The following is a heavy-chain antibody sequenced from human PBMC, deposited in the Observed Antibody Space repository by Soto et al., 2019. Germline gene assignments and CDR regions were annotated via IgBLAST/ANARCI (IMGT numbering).Heavy chain of an antibody. CDR1: GGSISSYY. V-gene: IGHV4-59*12. D-gene: IGHD3-16*01. J-gene: IGHJ5*02. Sequence: PSETLSLTCTVSGGSISSYYWSWIRQPPGKGLEWIGYMYNTGSTVYNPSLKSRVTISVDTSKNQFSLKLNSVTAADTAVYYCARVFWGTNWFDPWGQGTLVTVSS. CDR3: ARVFWGTNWFDP. CDR2: MYNTGST.